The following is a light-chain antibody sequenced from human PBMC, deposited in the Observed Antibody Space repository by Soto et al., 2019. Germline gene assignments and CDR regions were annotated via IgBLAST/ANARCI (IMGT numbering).Light chain of an antibody. CDR1: QSVSSSY. V-gene: IGKV3-20*01. J-gene: IGKJ4*01. Sequence: EIVLTQSPGTLSLSPGERATLSCRASQSVSSSYLAWYQQKPGQAPRLLIYGASSRATGIPDRFSGSGSGTDFTLTISRLGPEDFAVYYCQQYGSSQLTVGGGTKVDSK. CDR2: GAS. CDR3: QQYGSSQLT.